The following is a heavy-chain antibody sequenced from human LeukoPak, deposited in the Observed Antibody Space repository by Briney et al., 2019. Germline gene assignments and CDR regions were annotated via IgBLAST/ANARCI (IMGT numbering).Heavy chain of an antibody. CDR1: GGSISNSSYY. CDR2: IYYSGST. Sequence: SETLSLTCTDSGGSISNSSYYWGWIRQPPGKGLEWIGSIYYSGSTYYNPSLKSRVVISVDTSKNQFSLKLNSVTAADTAVYYCARDSASSGWYPPHNDYWGQGTLVTVSS. D-gene: IGHD6-19*01. V-gene: IGHV4-39*07. CDR3: ARDSASSGWYPPHNDY. J-gene: IGHJ4*02.